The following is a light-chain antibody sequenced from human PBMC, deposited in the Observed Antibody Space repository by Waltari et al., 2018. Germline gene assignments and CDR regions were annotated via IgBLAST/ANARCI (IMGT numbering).Light chain of an antibody. CDR1: SSDVGSSDY. J-gene: IGLJ2*01. V-gene: IGLV2-8*01. CDR3: SSNAGINNFV. CDR2: HVT. Sequence: QSALTQPPSASGSPGQTVTIPCAGTSSDVGSSDYVSWYQNHPGQAPKLLIYHVTKRPSGVPDRVSGSKSGNTASLTVSGLQAEDEADYYCSSNAGINNFVFGGGTKLTVL.